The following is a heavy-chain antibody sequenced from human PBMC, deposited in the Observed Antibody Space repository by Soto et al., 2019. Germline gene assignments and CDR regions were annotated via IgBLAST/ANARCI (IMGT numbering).Heavy chain of an antibody. J-gene: IGHJ5*02. V-gene: IGHV4-34*01. CDR2: INHSGST. Sequence: SETLSLTCAVYGGSFSGYYWSWIRQPPGKGLEWIGEINHSGSTNYNPSLKSRVTISVDTSKNQFSLKLSSVTAADTAVYYCARLGANAYCGGDCYLDPWGQGTLVTVSS. CDR1: GGSFSGYY. CDR3: ARLGANAYCGGDCYLDP. D-gene: IGHD2-21*02.